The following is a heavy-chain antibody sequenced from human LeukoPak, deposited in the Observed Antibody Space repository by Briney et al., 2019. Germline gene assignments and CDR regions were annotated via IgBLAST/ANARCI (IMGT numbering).Heavy chain of an antibody. V-gene: IGHV1-18*01. CDR1: GYTFTSYG. CDR2: ISAYNGNT. D-gene: IGHD6-13*01. CDR3: ERDLTGAAAGPTLTRLLDLPFDY. J-gene: IGHJ4*02. Sequence: ASVKVSCKASGYTFTSYGISWVRQAPGQGLEWMGWISAYNGNTNYAQKLQGRVTMTTDTSTSTAYMELRSLRSDDTAVYYCERDLTGAAAGPTLTRLLDLPFDYWGQGTLVTVSS.